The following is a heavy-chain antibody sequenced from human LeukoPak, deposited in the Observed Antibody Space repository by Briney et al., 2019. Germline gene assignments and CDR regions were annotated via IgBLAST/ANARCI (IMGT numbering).Heavy chain of an antibody. CDR1: GLTFSNYG. V-gene: IGHV3-23*01. CDR2: ISGSGGST. CDR3: AKLEGYYDH. J-gene: IGHJ4*02. Sequence: GGSLRLSCAASGLTFSNYGMSWVRQAPGKGLEWVSAISGSGGSTYYADSVKGRFAISRDNSKNTLYLQMKSLRAEDTAVYYCAKLEGYYDHWGQGTLVTVSS.